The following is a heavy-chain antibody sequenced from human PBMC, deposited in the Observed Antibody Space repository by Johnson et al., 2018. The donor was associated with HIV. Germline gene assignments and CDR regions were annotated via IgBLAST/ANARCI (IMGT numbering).Heavy chain of an antibody. J-gene: IGHJ3*02. CDR1: GFSFDDYG. CDR2: INWNGNTR. Sequence: VQLVESGGSVVRPGGSLRLSCAASGFSFDDYGMTWVRQAPGKGLEWVSGINWNGNTRDYVDSVKGRFTISRDNAKNSLLLQMKSLRAEDTALYYCARALTGTTQGACDIWGQGTMVTVSS. D-gene: IGHD1-7*01. V-gene: IGHV3-20*04. CDR3: ARALTGTTQGACDI.